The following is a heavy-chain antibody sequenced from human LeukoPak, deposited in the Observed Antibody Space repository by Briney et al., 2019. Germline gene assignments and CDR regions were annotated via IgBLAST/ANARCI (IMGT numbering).Heavy chain of an antibody. CDR3: ARGKDYDSSGYYYDAFDI. D-gene: IGHD3-22*01. Sequence: ASVKVSCKASGYTFTSYDINWVRQATGQGLEWIGWMNPNSGNTGYAQKFQGRVTMTRSTSISTAYMELSSLRSEDTAVYYCARGKDYDSSGYYYDAFDIWGQGTMVTVSS. CDR1: GYTFTSYD. CDR2: MNPNSGNT. J-gene: IGHJ3*02. V-gene: IGHV1-8*01.